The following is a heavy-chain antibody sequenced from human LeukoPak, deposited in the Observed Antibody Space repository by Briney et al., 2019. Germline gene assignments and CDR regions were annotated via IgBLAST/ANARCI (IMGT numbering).Heavy chain of an antibody. V-gene: IGHV1-18*01. CDR2: ISAYNGNT. J-gene: IGHJ4*02. CDR3: ARVEAAAGLLDY. CDR1: GYTFTNYG. D-gene: IGHD6-13*01. Sequence: ASVKVSCKASGYTFTNYGISWVRQAPGQGLEWMGWISAYNGNTNYAHQLQGRVTMTTDTSTSTAYMELRSLRSDDTAVYYCARVEAAAGLLDYWGQGTLVTVSS.